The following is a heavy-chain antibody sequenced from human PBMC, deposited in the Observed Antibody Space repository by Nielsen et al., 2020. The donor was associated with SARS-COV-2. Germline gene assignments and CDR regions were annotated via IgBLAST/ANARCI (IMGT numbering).Heavy chain of an antibody. V-gene: IGHV4-59*08. J-gene: IGHJ4*02. D-gene: IGHD4-17*01. CDR2: IYYSGST. Sequence: SETLSLTCTVSGGSISSYYWSWIRQPPGKGLEWIGYIYYSGSTNYNPSLKSRVTISVDTSKNQFSLKLSSVTAADTALYYCARLNGDYAVGYYFDYWGQGTLVTVSS. CDR3: ARLNGDYAVGYYFDY. CDR1: GGSISSYY.